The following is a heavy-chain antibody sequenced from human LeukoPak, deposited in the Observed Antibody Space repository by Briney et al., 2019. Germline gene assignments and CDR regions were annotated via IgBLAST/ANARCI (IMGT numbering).Heavy chain of an antibody. J-gene: IGHJ4*02. D-gene: IGHD3-22*01. CDR2: IIPILGIA. CDR1: GYTFSSYA. CDR3: ARDAFYYDSSGYRDAYFDY. V-gene: IGHV1-69*04. Sequence: ASVKVSCKASGYTFSSYAISWVRQAPGQGLEWMGRIIPILGIANYAQKFQGRVTITADKSTSTAYMELSSLRSEDTAVYYCARDAFYYDSSGYRDAYFDYWGQGTLVTVSS.